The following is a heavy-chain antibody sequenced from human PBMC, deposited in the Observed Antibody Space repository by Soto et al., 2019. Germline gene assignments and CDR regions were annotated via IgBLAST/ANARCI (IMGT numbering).Heavy chain of an antibody. CDR2: IYYSGST. V-gene: IGHV4-31*03. D-gene: IGHD2-15*01. Sequence: QVQLQESGPGLVKPSQTLSLTCTVSGGSISSGGYYWSWIRQHPGKGLEWIGYIYYSGSTYYNPSLKSRVTISVDTSKIQFSLKLSSVTAADTAVYYCARHPTYCSGGSCYSVVHWFDPWGQGTLVTVSS. CDR1: GGSISSGGYY. CDR3: ARHPTYCSGGSCYSVVHWFDP. J-gene: IGHJ5*02.